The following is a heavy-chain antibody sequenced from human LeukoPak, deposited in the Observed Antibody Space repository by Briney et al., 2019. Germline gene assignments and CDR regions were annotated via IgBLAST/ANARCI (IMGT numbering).Heavy chain of an antibody. J-gene: IGHJ4*02. CDR3: ARGRYSSSWYKFDY. D-gene: IGHD6-13*01. Sequence: GGSLRLSCAASGFTFNNYAMSWVRQAPGKGLEWVSAISGSGGSTYYADPLKGRFTISRDNAKNSLYLQMNSLRAEDTALYYCARGRYSSSWYKFDYWGQGTLVTVSS. CDR2: ISGSGGST. CDR1: GFTFNNYA. V-gene: IGHV3-23*01.